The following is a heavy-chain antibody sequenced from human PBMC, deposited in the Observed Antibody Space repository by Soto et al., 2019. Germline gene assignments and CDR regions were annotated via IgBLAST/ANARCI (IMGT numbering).Heavy chain of an antibody. CDR2: ISSSGGTT. CDR1: GFTFSRYA. CDR3: ARDSGGYAFDI. V-gene: IGHV3-64*01. Sequence: GGSLRLSCAASGFTFSRYAMHWVRQAPGKGLEYVSAISSSGGTTYYANSVKGRFTISRDNSKNTLYLQMGSLRTEDMAVYYCARDSGGYAFDIWGQGTMVTVSS. D-gene: IGHD3-10*01. J-gene: IGHJ3*02.